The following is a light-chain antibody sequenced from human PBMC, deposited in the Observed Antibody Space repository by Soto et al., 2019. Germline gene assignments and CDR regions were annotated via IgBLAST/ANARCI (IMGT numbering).Light chain of an antibody. CDR1: QSISSY. CDR3: QQSYSTPFT. V-gene: IGKV1-39*01. CDR2: AAS. J-gene: IGKJ3*01. Sequence: DIQMTQSPSSLSASVGDRVTITCRASQSISSYLNWYQQKPGKAPKLLIYAASSLQSGVPSRFSGSGSGTDFTLTISSLKPEDFATYYCQQSYSTPFTCGPGTKVDIK.